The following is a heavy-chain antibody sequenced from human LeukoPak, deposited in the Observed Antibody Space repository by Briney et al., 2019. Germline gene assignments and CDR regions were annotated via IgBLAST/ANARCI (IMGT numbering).Heavy chain of an antibody. CDR1: GGSITTTRHY. J-gene: IGHJ4*02. V-gene: IGHV4-39*01. D-gene: IGHD3-22*01. CDR2: ISYSGKT. CDR3: ARHSSDYYSRDY. Sequence: SETLSLTCTVSGGSITTTRHYWGWVRQPPGKGLEWLGSISYSGKTYYNPSLKSRVTISVDTSNNQFSLKLSSVTAADTAIYYCARHSSDYYSRDYWGQGTLATVSS.